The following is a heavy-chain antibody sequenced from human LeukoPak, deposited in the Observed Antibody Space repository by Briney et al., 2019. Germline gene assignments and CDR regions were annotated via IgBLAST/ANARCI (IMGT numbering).Heavy chain of an antibody. CDR2: ISYDGSKK. D-gene: IGHD2-21*02. V-gene: IGHV3-30*18. CDR3: AKECCSGDCSSDYFDY. Sequence: GGSLRLSCAASGFTFSRNGMHWVRQAPGKGLEWVAVISYDGSKKYYADSVKGRFTISRDNSKNTLYVQMNSLRAEDTAVYYCAKECCSGDCSSDYFDYWGQGTLVTVSS. J-gene: IGHJ4*02. CDR1: GFTFSRNG.